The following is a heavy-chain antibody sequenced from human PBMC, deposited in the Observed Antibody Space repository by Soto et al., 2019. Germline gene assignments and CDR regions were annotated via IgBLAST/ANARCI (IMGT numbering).Heavy chain of an antibody. J-gene: IGHJ6*02. CDR2: IYYSGST. D-gene: IGHD6-19*01. CDR3: ARGSPDGWTYYGMDV. V-gene: IGHV4-61*01. Sequence: QVQLQESGPGLMKPSETLSLTCTVSGGSVSSGSYYWSWIRQPPGKGLEWIGYIYYSGSTNYNPSLKSRVTISVDTSKNQFSLKLSSVTAADTAVYYCARGSPDGWTYYGMDVWGQGTTVTVSS. CDR1: GGSVSSGSYY.